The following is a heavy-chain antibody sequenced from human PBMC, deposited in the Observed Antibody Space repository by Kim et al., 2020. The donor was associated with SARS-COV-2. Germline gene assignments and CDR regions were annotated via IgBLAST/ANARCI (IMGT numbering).Heavy chain of an antibody. V-gene: IGHV3-21*01. Sequence: GGSLRLSCAASGFTFSSYSMNWVRQAPGKGLEWVSSISSSSSYIYYADSVKGRFTISRDNAKNSLYLQMNSLRAEDTAVYYCARGPRYFDWLFYYFDYWGPGTLVTVSS. J-gene: IGHJ4*02. CDR1: GFTFSSYS. D-gene: IGHD3-9*01. CDR3: ARGPRYFDWLFYYFDY. CDR2: ISSSSSYI.